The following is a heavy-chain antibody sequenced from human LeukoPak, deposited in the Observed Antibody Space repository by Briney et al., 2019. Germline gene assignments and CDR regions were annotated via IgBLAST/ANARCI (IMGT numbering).Heavy chain of an antibody. V-gene: IGHV4-4*07. CDR1: GGSISSYY. CDR3: ARELGYSSSSVPSNWFDP. CDR2: IYTSGST. D-gene: IGHD6-6*01. J-gene: IGHJ5*02. Sequence: PSETLSLTCTVSGGSISSYYWSWIRQPAGKGLEWIGRIYTSGSTNYNPSLKSRVTMSVDTSKNQFSLKLSSVTAADTAVYYCARELGYSSSSVPSNWFDPWGQGTLVTVSS.